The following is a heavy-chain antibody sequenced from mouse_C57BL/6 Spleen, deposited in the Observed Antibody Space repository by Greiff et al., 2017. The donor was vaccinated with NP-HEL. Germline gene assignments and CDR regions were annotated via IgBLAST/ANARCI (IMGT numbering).Heavy chain of an antibody. CDR2: IDPNSGGT. J-gene: IGHJ2*01. Sequence: QVQLQQPGAELVKPGASVKLSCTASGYTFTSYWMHWVKQRPGRGLEWIGRIDPNSGGTKYKEKLKGKATLTVDKPASTAYMQLSSLTSEDSAVYYCARRIYDGYYVFDYWGQGTTLTVSS. D-gene: IGHD2-3*01. CDR3: ARRIYDGYYVFDY. V-gene: IGHV1-72*01. CDR1: GYTFTSYW.